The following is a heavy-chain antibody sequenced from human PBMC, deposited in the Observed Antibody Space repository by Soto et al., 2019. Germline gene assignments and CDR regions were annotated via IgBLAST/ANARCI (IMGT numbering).Heavy chain of an antibody. CDR1: GFTFSNAW. D-gene: IGHD6-13*01. V-gene: IGHV3-15*01. Sequence: GGSLRLSCAASGFTFSNAWMSWVRQAPGKGLEWVGRIKSKTDGGTTDYAAPVKGRFTSSRDESKNTLYLQMNSLKTEDTAVYYCTTGEYSSSWYFDYWGQGTLVTVSS. CDR3: TTGEYSSSWYFDY. J-gene: IGHJ4*02. CDR2: IKSKTDGGTT.